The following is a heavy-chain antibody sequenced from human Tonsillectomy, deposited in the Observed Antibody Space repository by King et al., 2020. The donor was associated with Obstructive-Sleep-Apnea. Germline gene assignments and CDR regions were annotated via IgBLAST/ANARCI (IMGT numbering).Heavy chain of an antibody. CDR2: ISYDGSNK. D-gene: IGHD6-13*01. J-gene: IGHJ3*02. CDR1: GFTFSSYG. Sequence: VQLVESGGGVVQPGRSLRLSCAASGFTFSSYGMHWVRQAPGKGLEWVAVISYDGSNKYYADSVKGRFTISRDNSKNTLYLQMNSLRAEDTAVYYCAKRRGRGSSWDDAFDIWGQGTMVTVSS. CDR3: AKRRGRGSSWDDAFDI. V-gene: IGHV3-30*18.